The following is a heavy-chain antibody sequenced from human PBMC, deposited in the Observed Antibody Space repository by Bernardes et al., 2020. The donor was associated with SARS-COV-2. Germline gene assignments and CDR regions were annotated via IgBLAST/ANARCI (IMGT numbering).Heavy chain of an antibody. J-gene: IGHJ6*02. Sequence: ASVKVSCKVSGYTLTELSMHWVRQAPGKGLEWTGGFDPEDGETIYAQKFQGRVTMTEDPSTDTAYMELSSLRSEDTAVYYCATAPAVRGVITIFYYYYGMDVWGQGTTVTVSS. CDR3: ATAPAVRGVITIFYYYYGMDV. CDR1: GYTLTELS. D-gene: IGHD3-10*01. V-gene: IGHV1-24*01. CDR2: FDPEDGET.